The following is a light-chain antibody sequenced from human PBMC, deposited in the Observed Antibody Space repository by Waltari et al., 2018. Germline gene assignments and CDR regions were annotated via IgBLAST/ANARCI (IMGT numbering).Light chain of an antibody. CDR2: GAS. V-gene: IGKV3-15*01. CDR3: QQYNNWPQT. J-gene: IGKJ1*01. Sequence: EIVMTQSPATLSVSPGERATLSCRASQSVSSNLAWYQQKPGQAPRLLIYGASTRATGFPARFSGSGSGTEFTLTISSLQSEDFAVYHCQQYNNWPQTFGQGTKVEIK. CDR1: QSVSSN.